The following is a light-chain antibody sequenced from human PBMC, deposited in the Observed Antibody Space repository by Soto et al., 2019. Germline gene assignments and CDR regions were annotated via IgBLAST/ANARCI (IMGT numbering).Light chain of an antibody. CDR1: SSDVGGYNY. Sequence: QSALTQPASVSGSPGQSITISCTGTSSDVGGYNYVSWYQQHPVKAPKLIIYEVSNRPSGVSNRFSGSKSDNTASLTISGLQAEDEAYYYCSSYTSSSTYVFGTGTKLTVL. V-gene: IGLV2-14*01. CDR3: SSYTSSSTYV. J-gene: IGLJ1*01. CDR2: EVS.